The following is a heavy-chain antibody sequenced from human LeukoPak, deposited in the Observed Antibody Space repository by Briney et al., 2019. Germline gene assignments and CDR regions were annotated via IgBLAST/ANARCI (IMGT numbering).Heavy chain of an antibody. D-gene: IGHD3-10*01. CDR3: ARGRYYYGSGSLDY. V-gene: IGHV4-34*01. J-gene: IGHJ4*02. CDR1: GGSFSGYY. Sequence: PSETLSLTCAVYGGSFSGYYWSWIRQPPGKGLEWIGEINHSGSTNYNPSLKSRVTISVDTSKNQFSLKLSSVTAADTAVYYCARGRYYYGSGSLDYCGQGTLVTVSS. CDR2: INHSGST.